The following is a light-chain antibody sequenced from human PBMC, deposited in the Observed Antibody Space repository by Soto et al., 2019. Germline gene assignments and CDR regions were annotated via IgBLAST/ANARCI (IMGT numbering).Light chain of an antibody. CDR3: QQYNHWPPLT. CDR2: DVS. J-gene: IGKJ4*01. CDR1: PSAGTF. V-gene: IGKV3-15*01. Sequence: DIVMTQSPATLSVSPGERATLSYRASPSAGTFLAWYQQKPGQAPRLLMYDVSTRAAGVPARFSGSGSGTEFNLTISGLQSDDFAVYYCQQYNHWPPLTFGGGTKVEMK.